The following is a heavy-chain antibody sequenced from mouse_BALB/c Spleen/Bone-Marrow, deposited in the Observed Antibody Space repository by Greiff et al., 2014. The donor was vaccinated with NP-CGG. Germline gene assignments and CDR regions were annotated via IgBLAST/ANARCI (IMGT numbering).Heavy chain of an antibody. CDR3: TPHPFDY. J-gene: IGHJ2*01. CDR1: GFAFSDTW. V-gene: IGHV6-6*01. Sequence: EVMLVESGGGLVQPGGSMKLSCAASGFAFSDTWLDWVRQSPEKGPVWVAEIRTKADDHATYYAESVKGRFTISRDDSISSVYLQMNSLRAEDTGIYYCTPHPFDYWGQGTTLTVSS. CDR2: IRTKADDHAT.